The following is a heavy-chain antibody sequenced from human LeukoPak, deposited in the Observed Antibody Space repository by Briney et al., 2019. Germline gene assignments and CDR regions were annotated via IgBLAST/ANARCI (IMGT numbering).Heavy chain of an antibody. CDR2: IYYTRST. D-gene: IGHD3-22*01. V-gene: IGHV4-39*01. CDR1: GVSISSSSYY. J-gene: IGHJ2*01. Sequence: SSETLSLTCTVSGVSISSSSYYWGWIRQPPGKGLEWIGSIYYTRSTYYNPSLKSRVTISVDTSKNQFSLKLTSVTAADTAVYYCARGVTMIVVVIHDWYFDLWGRGTLVTVSS. CDR3: ARGVTMIVVVIHDWYFDL.